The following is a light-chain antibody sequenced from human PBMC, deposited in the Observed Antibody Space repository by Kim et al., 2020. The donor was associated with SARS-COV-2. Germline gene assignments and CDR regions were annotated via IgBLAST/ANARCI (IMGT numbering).Light chain of an antibody. CDR3: AAWDDSLSGRNVV. V-gene: IGLV1-47*01. CDR2: RNN. Sequence: QSVLTQPPSASGIPGQRVTISCSGSSSNIGSNYVYWYQQLPGTAPKLLIYRNNQRPSGVPDRFSGSKSGTSASLAISGLRSEDEADYYCAAWDDSLSGRNVVFGGGTQLTVL. CDR1: SSNIGSNY. J-gene: IGLJ2*01.